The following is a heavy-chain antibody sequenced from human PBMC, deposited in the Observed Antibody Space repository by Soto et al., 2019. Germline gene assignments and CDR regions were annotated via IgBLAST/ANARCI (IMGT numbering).Heavy chain of an antibody. D-gene: IGHD3-22*01. CDR2: IIPIFGTA. V-gene: IGHV1-69*13. CDR3: ARDQYDSSGYPKNYGMDV. CDR1: GGTFSSYA. Sequence: PSVKVSWKGSGGTFSSYAISWVRQAPGQGLEWMGGIIPIFGTANYAQKFQGRVTITADESTSTAYMELSSLRSEDTAVYYCARDQYDSSGYPKNYGMDVWGQGTTVTVSS. J-gene: IGHJ6*02.